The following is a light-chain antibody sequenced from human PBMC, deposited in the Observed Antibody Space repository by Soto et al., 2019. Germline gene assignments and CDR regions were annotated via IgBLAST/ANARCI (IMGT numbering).Light chain of an antibody. CDR3: CSFAGSSTHV. V-gene: IGLV2-23*01. J-gene: IGLJ1*01. CDR2: EGS. Sequence: QSALTQPASVSGSPGQSITISCTGTSSDVGSYNLGSWYQQHPGKAPKLMIYEGSKRPSGVSNRFSGSKSVSSASLTIYWLQAEFEAYYYCCSFAGSSTHVFGTGTKLTVL. CDR1: SSDVGSYNL.